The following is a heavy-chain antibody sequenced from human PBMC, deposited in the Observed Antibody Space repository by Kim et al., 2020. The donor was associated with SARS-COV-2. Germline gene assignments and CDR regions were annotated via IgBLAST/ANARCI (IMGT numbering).Heavy chain of an antibody. V-gene: IGHV4-39*01. CDR3: ARSHAPIAVAGIGAFDY. CDR2: IYYSGST. D-gene: IGHD6-19*01. J-gene: IGHJ4*02. Sequence: SETLSLTCTVSGGSISSSNYYWGWIRQPPGKGLEWIGSIYYSGSTYYNPSLKSRVTISVDTSKNQFSLKLSSVTAADTAVYYCARSHAPIAVAGIGAFDYWGQGTLVTVSS. CDR1: GGSISSSNYY.